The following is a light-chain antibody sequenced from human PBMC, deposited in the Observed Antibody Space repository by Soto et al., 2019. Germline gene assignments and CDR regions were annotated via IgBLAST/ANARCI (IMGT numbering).Light chain of an antibody. CDR1: QGISSY. CDR2: AAS. CDR3: RQLNTYPFT. Sequence: DIQLTQSPSFMSASVGDRVTITCRASQGISSYLAWYQQKPGKAPKLLIYAASTLQSGVPSRFSGSESGTEFTLTISSLQPEDCATYYCRQLNTYPFTFGGGTKVEIK. J-gene: IGKJ4*01. V-gene: IGKV1-9*01.